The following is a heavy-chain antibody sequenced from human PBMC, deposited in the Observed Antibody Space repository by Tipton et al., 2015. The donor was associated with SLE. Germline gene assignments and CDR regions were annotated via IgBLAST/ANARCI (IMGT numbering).Heavy chain of an antibody. V-gene: IGHV4-59*01. CDR2: IHYSGST. D-gene: IGHD1-7*01. CDR1: GGSIRASYY. J-gene: IGHJ4*02. CDR3: ARTNWNYVYFDY. Sequence: TLSLTCTVSGGSIRASYYWSWIRQPPGKGLEWIGYIHYSGSTNYNPSLKSRVSISVDTSSNQFSLKLTSVTAADTAVYYCARTNWNYVYFDYWGQGALVTVSS.